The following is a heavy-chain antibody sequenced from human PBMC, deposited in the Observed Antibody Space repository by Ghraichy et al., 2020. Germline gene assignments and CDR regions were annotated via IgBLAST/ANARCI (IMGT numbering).Heavy chain of an antibody. Sequence: GGSLRLSCAAAGFTFSSHSMNWVRQAPGKGLEWVSYISSSSKTIYYADSVRGRFTVSRDNARNSLHLQMNSLRDEDTAVYYCVRDRDCTTDDCLTYYYYGLDVWGQGTTVTVSS. J-gene: IGHJ6*02. CDR3: VRDRDCTTDDCLTYYYYGLDV. D-gene: IGHD2/OR15-2a*01. V-gene: IGHV3-48*02. CDR2: ISSSSKTI. CDR1: GFTFSSHS.